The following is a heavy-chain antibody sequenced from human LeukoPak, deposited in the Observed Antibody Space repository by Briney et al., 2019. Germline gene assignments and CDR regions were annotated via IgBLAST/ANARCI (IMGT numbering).Heavy chain of an antibody. CDR3: ARGAYYYGSGSYSGKKGAFDI. CDR1: RGSISSSSYY. V-gene: IGHV4-39*07. D-gene: IGHD3-10*01. Sequence: PSETLSLTCTVSRGSISSSSYYWGWIRQPPGTGLEWIGSIYYSGSTYYNPSLKSRVTISVDTSKNQFSLKLSSVTAADTAVYYCARGAYYYGSGSYSGKKGAFDIWGQGTMVTVSS. J-gene: IGHJ3*02. CDR2: IYYSGST.